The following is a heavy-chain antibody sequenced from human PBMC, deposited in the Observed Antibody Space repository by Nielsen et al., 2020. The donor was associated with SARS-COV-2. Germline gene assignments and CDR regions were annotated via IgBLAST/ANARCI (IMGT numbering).Heavy chain of an antibody. J-gene: IGHJ6*03. V-gene: IGHV3-30*18. D-gene: IGHD3-16*01. CDR1: GFTFATYG. CDR3: AKGGDMDV. Sequence: GGSLRLSCAASGFTFATYGMHWVRQAPGKGLEWAALITSDGSSKFYADSAKGRFTVSRDNSKNTLDLQMNGLRAEDTAVYYCAKGGDMDVWGKGTTVTVSS. CDR2: ITSDGSSK.